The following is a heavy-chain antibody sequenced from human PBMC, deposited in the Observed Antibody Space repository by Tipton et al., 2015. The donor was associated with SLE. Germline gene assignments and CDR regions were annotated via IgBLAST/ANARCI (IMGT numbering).Heavy chain of an antibody. CDR3: ARTLGAIAHTVYDAFDI. Sequence: TLSLTCNVSDDSITSYYWSWIRQPPGKGLEWIVYMSSSGYRNYNPSLKSRVTISMDTSRNQFSLRLTSVTAADTAVYYCARTLGAIAHTVYDAFDIWGQGKMVTVSS. J-gene: IGHJ3*02. V-gene: IGHV4-59*01. D-gene: IGHD1-26*01. CDR2: MSSSGYR. CDR1: DDSITSYY.